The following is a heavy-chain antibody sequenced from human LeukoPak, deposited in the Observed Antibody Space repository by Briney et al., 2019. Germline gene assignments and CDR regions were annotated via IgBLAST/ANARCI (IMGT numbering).Heavy chain of an antibody. Sequence: LAGGSLRLSCAASGFTFSSYAMNWVRQTPGKGLEWVSAISGSGGSTYYADSVKGRFTISRDNSKNTLYLQVNSLRAGDAAVYYCAKQQAGYYDSNGYPFDYWGQGTLVTVSS. CDR3: AKQQAGYYDSNGYPFDY. CDR2: ISGSGGST. J-gene: IGHJ4*02. CDR1: GFTFSSYA. D-gene: IGHD3-22*01. V-gene: IGHV3-23*01.